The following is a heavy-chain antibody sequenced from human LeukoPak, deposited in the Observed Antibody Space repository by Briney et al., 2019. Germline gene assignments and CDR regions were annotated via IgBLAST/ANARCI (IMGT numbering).Heavy chain of an antibody. CDR3: ASPPFTGYGSGWFTN. D-gene: IGHD6-19*01. Sequence: GGSLRLSCAASGFTFSSYAMSWVCQAPGKGLKWVSAISGSGGSTYYADSVKGRFTISRDNSKNTLYLQMNSLRAEDTAVYYCASPPFTGYGSGWFTNWGQGTLVTVSS. V-gene: IGHV3-23*01. CDR2: ISGSGGST. J-gene: IGHJ4*02. CDR1: GFTFSSYA.